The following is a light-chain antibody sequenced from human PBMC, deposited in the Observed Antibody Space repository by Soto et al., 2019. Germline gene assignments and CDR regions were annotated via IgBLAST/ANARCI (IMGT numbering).Light chain of an antibody. Sequence: EIVLTQSPATLFLSPGERATLSCRASQSVSSYLAWYQQKPGQAPRLLIYDASNGATGIPARFSGSGSGTDFTLTISSLEPEDFAVYYCQQRSNWPLLTFGPGTKVDIK. CDR1: QSVSSY. CDR2: DAS. J-gene: IGKJ3*01. CDR3: QQRSNWPLLT. V-gene: IGKV3-11*01.